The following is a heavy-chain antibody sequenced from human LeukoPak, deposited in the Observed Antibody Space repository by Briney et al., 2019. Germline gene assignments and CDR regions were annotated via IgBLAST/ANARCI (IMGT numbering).Heavy chain of an antibody. J-gene: IGHJ6*02. CDR2: IYYSGST. CDR3: AGDKRSGYSYTQPNYYYYGMDV. CDR1: GGPFSTYY. D-gene: IGHD5-18*01. V-gene: IGHV4-59*01. Sequence: SETLSLTCNVSGGPFSTYYWSWIRQPPGKGLEWIGYIYYSGSTNYNPSLKSRVTISVDTSKNQFSLKLSSVTAADTAVYYCAGDKRSGYSYTQPNYYYYGMDVWGQGTTVTVSS.